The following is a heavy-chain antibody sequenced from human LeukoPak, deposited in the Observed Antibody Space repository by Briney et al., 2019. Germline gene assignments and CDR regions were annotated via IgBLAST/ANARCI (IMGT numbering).Heavy chain of an antibody. V-gene: IGHV4-59*01. CDR2: IYYSGST. CDR3: ARSPYDFWSGHYFDY. D-gene: IGHD3-3*01. Sequence: SETLSLTCTVSGGSISSYYWSWIRKPPGKGLEGIGYIYYSGSTNYNPSLKSRVTISVDTSKNQFSLKLSSVTAADTAVYYCARSPYDFWSGHYFDYWGQGTLVTVSS. CDR1: GGSISSYY. J-gene: IGHJ4*02.